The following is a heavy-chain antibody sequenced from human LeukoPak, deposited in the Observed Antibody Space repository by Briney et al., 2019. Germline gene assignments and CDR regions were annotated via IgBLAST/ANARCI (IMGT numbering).Heavy chain of an antibody. J-gene: IGHJ4*02. D-gene: IGHD1-1*01. CDR2: IYYSGST. CDR3: AGLAGYSSSDY. V-gene: IGHV4-59*01. CDR1: GGSISSYY. Sequence: SETLSLTCTVSGGSISSYYWSWIRQPPGKGLEWIGYIYYSGSTNYNPSLKSRVTISVDTSKNQFSLKLSSVTAADTAVYYCAGLAGYSSSDYWGQGTLVTVSS.